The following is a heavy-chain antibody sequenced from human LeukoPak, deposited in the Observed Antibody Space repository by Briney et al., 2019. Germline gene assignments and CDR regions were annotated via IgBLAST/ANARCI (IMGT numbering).Heavy chain of an antibody. CDR1: GSPFTNYW. Sequence: PGGSPQISRQGSGSPFTNYWIGWGRQVPGKGLEWMGIIYPGDSDCRHSPSFQGQVPISADKSISTAHLQWSSLKASDTAMYYCARLPSGPNWFDPWGQGTLVTVSS. CDR3: ARLPSGPNWFDP. D-gene: IGHD3-10*01. V-gene: IGHV5-51*01. CDR2: IYPGDSDC. J-gene: IGHJ5*02.